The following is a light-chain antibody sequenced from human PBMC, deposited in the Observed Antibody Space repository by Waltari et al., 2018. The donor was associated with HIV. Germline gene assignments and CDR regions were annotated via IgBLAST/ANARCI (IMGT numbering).Light chain of an antibody. CDR1: SSNTEFNY. Sequence: QSVLTQPPSASGTPGQRVTISCSGSSSNTEFNYVSWYQQVPGTAPKLLIYKNDQWPSGVPDRFSASKSGTSASLVISGLRSEDEADYYCAAWDDRLSGRVFGTGTRVTVL. CDR2: KND. J-gene: IGLJ1*01. V-gene: IGLV1-47*01. CDR3: AAWDDRLSGRV.